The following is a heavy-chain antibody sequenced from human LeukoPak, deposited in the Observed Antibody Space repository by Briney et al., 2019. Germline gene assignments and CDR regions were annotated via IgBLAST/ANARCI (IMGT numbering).Heavy chain of an antibody. CDR1: GFTFSSYW. V-gene: IGHV3-7*05. CDR3: ARDNSGPDPEHWAA. Sequence: GGSLRLSCAASGFTFSSYWMSWVRQAPGKGLEWVANIKGDGSEKHQVDCVKGRFTISRDNAKNSLYLQMDSLGVEDTAIYYCARDNSGPDPEHWAAWGQGTLVTVSS. CDR2: IKGDGSEK. J-gene: IGHJ5*02. D-gene: IGHD1-14*01.